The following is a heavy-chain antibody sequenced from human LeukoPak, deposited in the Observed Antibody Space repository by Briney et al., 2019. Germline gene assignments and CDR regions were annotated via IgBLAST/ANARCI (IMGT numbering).Heavy chain of an antibody. CDR2: IYTGGST. V-gene: IGHV3-53*01. CDR3: VNAQLQGAFDM. J-gene: IGHJ3*02. Sequence: GGSLRLSCAASGFTVSNSYMSWVRQAPGRGLEFVSIIYTGGSTHYVDSVRGRFTISRDNSKNTLDLQMSSLRAEDTAVYYCVNAQLQGAFDMWGQGTMVTVSS. D-gene: IGHD5-24*01. CDR1: GFTVSNSY.